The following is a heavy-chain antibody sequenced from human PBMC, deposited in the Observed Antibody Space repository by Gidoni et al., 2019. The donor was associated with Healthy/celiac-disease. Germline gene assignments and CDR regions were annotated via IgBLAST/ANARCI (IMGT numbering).Heavy chain of an antibody. CDR1: GFPFSDYY. V-gene: IGHV3-11*06. Sequence: QVQLVESGGGLVKPGGSLRLSCAASGFPFSDYYMSWIRQAPGKGLEWVSYSNRSSSDTNYADTVKGRFTISRDNAKNSLYLQMNSLRAEDTAVYYCARDHFNIAAPHYWGQGTLVTVSS. CDR3: ARDHFNIAAPHY. D-gene: IGHD6-6*01. CDR2: SNRSSSDT. J-gene: IGHJ4*02.